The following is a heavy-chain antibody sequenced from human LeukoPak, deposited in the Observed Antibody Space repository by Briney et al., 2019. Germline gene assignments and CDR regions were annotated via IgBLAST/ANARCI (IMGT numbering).Heavy chain of an antibody. D-gene: IGHD3-10*01. Sequence: PGGSLRLSCAASGFTFNNYGMHWVRLAPGKGVDWVAFIRYDGSIKYHVDSVKGRLTVSRYNSKSTLYLQMNSLRPEDTAVYYCAKDVNVGGDYFDYWGQGTLVTVSS. J-gene: IGHJ4*02. V-gene: IGHV3-30*02. CDR1: GFTFNNYG. CDR3: AKDVNVGGDYFDY. CDR2: IRYDGSIK.